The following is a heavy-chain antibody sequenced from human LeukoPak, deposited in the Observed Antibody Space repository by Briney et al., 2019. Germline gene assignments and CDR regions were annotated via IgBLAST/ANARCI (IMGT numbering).Heavy chain of an antibody. Sequence: SETLSLTCTVSGGSISSYYWSWIRQPPGKGLEWIGYIYYSGSTNYNPSLKSRVTISVDTSKNQFSLKLSSVTAADTAVYYCAREGAYHYMDVWGKGTTVTVSS. CDR1: GGSISSYY. J-gene: IGHJ6*03. CDR2: IYYSGST. CDR3: AREGAYHYMDV. V-gene: IGHV4-59*12.